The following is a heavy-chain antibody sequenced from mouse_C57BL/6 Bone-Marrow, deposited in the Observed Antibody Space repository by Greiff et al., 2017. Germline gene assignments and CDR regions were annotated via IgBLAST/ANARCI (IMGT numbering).Heavy chain of an antibody. CDR2: IRNKANGYTT. Sequence: EVMLVESGGGLVQPGGSLSLSCAASGFTFTDYYMSWVRQPPGKALEWLGFIRNKANGYTTEYSASVKGRFTISRDNSQSILYLQMNALRAEDSATYYCARSRTGNFDYWGQGTTLTVSS. V-gene: IGHV7-3*01. CDR3: ARSRTGNFDY. D-gene: IGHD4-1*01. CDR1: GFTFTDYY. J-gene: IGHJ2*01.